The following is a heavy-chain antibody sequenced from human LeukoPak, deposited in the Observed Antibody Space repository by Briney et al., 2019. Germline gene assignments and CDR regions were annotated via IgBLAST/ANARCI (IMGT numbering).Heavy chain of an antibody. V-gene: IGHV3-74*01. D-gene: IGHD6-19*01. CDR2: INSDGSTT. CDR1: GFPFSSYA. CDR3: ARVIYSGWEGELSD. Sequence: GGSLRLSCAASGFPFSSYAMSWVRQAPGKGLVWVSRINSDGSTTSYADSVMGRYTISRDNAKNTLYLQMNSLRAEDTAVYYCARVIYSGWEGELSDWGQGTLVTVSS. J-gene: IGHJ4*02.